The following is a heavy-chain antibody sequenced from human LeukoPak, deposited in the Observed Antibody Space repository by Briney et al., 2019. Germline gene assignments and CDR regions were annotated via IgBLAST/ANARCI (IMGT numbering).Heavy chain of an antibody. CDR2: IYPGDSDT. D-gene: IGHD2-15*01. CDR1: GYSFTSYW. J-gene: IGHJ3*02. CDR3: ARRSGVVVAASDAFDI. V-gene: IGHV5-51*01. Sequence: GESLKISCKGSGYSFTSYWIGWVRQMPGKGLEWMGIIYPGDSDTRYSPSFQGQVTISADRSISTAYLQWSSLKASDTAMYYCARRSGVVVAASDAFDIWGQGTMVTVSS.